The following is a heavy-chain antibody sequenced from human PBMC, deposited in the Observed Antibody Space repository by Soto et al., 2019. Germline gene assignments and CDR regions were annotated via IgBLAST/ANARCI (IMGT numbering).Heavy chain of an antibody. CDR1: GGSFTSNNW. CDR2: IYRAGST. Sequence: SETLSLTCAVSGGSFTSNNWWTWVRQPPGQGLEWIGEIYRAGSTNYNPSLKSRVTISLDKSENRFSLKVTSLTAADTAVYYCASRDPGTSVDYWGQGTLVTVSS. CDR3: ASRDPGTSVDY. J-gene: IGHJ4*02. D-gene: IGHD1-7*01. V-gene: IGHV4-4*02.